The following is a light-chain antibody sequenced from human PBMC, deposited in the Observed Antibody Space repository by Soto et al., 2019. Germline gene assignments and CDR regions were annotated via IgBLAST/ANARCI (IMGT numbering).Light chain of an antibody. CDR1: QSVSNY. CDR3: QQSYTTPRT. Sequence: DIQMTQSPSSLSASVGDRVTITCRASQSVSNYLNWYQQKPGKAPNLLIYLTSKLHSGVPSRFAGCVSWTYFSLTICSLQPEDFATYYCQQSYTTPRTVGQGTKVEIK. J-gene: IGKJ1*01. V-gene: IGKV1-39*01. CDR2: LTS.